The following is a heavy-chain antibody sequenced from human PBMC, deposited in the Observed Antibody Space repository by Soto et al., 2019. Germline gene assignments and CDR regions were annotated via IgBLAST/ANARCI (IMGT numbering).Heavy chain of an antibody. V-gene: IGHV1-18*04. CDR3: AREGGVVGTTVYYGMGI. J-gene: IGHJ6*02. CDR1: GYRFTSYS. CDR2: SSAYNGDT. D-gene: IGHD1-1*01. Sequence: VVPVKVSSKAPGYRFTSYSFSWPWQAPGQGLEWMGWSSAYNGDTRYAQKFQGRVTMTADPYTDTAYMDLRNLRSDDTGVYYCAREGGVVGTTVYYGMGIWGQGPMGTVSS.